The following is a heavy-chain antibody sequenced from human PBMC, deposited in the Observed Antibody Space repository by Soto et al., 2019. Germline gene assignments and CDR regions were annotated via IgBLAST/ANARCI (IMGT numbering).Heavy chain of an antibody. J-gene: IGHJ4*02. CDR3: AKTYSSSLTTSFDY. CDR1: GGSFSGYY. CDR2: INHSGST. V-gene: IGHV4-34*01. Sequence: SETLSLTCAVYGGSFSGYYWSWIRQPPGKGLEWIGEINHSGSTNYNPSLKSRVTISVDTSKNQFSLKLSSVTAADTAVYYCAKTYSSSLTTSFDYWGQGTLVTVSS. D-gene: IGHD6-6*01.